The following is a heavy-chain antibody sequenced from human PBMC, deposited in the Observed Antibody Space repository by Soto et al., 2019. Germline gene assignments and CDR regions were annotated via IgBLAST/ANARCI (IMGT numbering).Heavy chain of an antibody. CDR1: GFTVSSNY. V-gene: IGHV3-53*01. Sequence: PGGSLRLSCAASGFTVSSNYMSWVRQAPGKGLEWVSVIYSGGSTYYADSVKGRFTISRDNSKNTLYLQMNSLRAEDTAVYYCTSNTIVTPDYGLDVWGQGTTVTVSS. CDR3: TSNTIVTPDYGLDV. D-gene: IGHD1-26*01. CDR2: IYSGGST. J-gene: IGHJ6*02.